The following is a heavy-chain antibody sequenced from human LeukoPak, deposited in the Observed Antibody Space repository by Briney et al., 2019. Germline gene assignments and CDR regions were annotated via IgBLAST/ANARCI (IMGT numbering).Heavy chain of an antibody. D-gene: IGHD1-7*01. CDR2: IYYTGNT. CDR1: GVSISSSYSY. V-gene: IGHV4-39*02. CDR3: ARDYWNYRGGPDY. J-gene: IGHJ4*02. Sequence: SETLSLTCTVSGVSISSSYSYWGWIRQPPGMGLEWIGSIYYTGNTYYNASLKSQVSISIDTSKNQFSLKLTSVTAADTAMYYCARDYWNYRGGPDYWGQGTLVTVSS.